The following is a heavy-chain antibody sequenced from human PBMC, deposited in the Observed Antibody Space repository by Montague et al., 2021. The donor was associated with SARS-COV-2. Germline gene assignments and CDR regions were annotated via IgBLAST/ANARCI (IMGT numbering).Heavy chain of an antibody. CDR3: ATSSAIVATIRGGGNYYYYYGMDV. CDR2: FDSEDGET. D-gene: IGHD5-12*01. J-gene: IGHJ6*02. V-gene: IGHV1-24*01. CDR1: GYTLTELS. Sequence: SVKVSCKVSGYTLTELSMHWVRQAPGKGLEWMGGFDSEDGETIYAQKFQGRVTMTEDTSTDTAYMELSSLRSEDTAVYYCATSSAIVATIRGGGNYYYYYGMDVWGQGTTVTVSS.